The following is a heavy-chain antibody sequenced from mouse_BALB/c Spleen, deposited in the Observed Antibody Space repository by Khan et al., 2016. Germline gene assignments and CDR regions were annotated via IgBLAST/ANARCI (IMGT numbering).Heavy chain of an antibody. V-gene: IGHV5-6-5*01. CDR1: GFTFSSYA. J-gene: IGHJ2*01. D-gene: IGHD1-1*01. CDR2: ISSGGTT. CDR3: TRGVTTVVDYFDY. Sequence: EVELVESGGGLVKPGESLKLSCAASGFTFSSYAMSWVRQTPEKRLEWVASISSGGTTFYPDRLKGRFTISRDNARNILYLQVSSLRSEDTAMHYCTRGVTTVVDYFDYWGQGTTLTVSS.